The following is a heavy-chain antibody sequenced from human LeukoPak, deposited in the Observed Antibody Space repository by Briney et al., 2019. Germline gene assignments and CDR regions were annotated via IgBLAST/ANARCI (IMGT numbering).Heavy chain of an antibody. CDR2: TYYRSKWYN. Sequence: SQTLSLTCAISGDSVSSNSAAWNWIRQSPSRGLEWLGRTYYRSKWYNDYAVSVKSLITINPDTSKNQFSLQLNSVTPEDTAVYYCARGDIVATTNWFDPWGQGTLVTVSS. CDR1: GDSVSSNSAA. D-gene: IGHD5-12*01. CDR3: ARGDIVATTNWFDP. V-gene: IGHV6-1*01. J-gene: IGHJ5*02.